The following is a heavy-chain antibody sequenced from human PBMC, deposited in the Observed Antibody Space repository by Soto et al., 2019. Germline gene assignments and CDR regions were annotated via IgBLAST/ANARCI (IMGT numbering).Heavy chain of an antibody. Sequence: QLQLQESGPGLVKPSETLSLTCTVSGGSISSSSYYWGWIRQPPGKGLEWIGNIYYSGITYHNPSLNSRVTMSVDTYKHQFSLKLSSVTASDTAVYYCARQDYRGYDNEVRFAYWGQGTLVTASS. CDR2: IYYSGIT. CDR1: GGSISSSSYY. D-gene: IGHD6-25*01. J-gene: IGHJ4*02. V-gene: IGHV4-39*01. CDR3: ARQDYRGYDNEVRFAY.